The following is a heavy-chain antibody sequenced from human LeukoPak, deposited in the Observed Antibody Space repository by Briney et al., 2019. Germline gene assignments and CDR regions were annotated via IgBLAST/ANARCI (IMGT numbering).Heavy chain of an antibody. J-gene: IGHJ3*02. CDR3: TTEGQWLVLAFDI. V-gene: IGHV3-15*01. CDR2: IKSKTDGGTT. Sequence: PGGSLRLSCAASGFTFSSYAMHWVRQAPGKGLEWVGRIKSKTDGGTTDYAAPVKGRFTISRDDSKNTLYLQMNSLKTEDTAVYYCTTEGQWLVLAFDIWGQGTMVTVSS. CDR1: GFTFSSYA. D-gene: IGHD6-19*01.